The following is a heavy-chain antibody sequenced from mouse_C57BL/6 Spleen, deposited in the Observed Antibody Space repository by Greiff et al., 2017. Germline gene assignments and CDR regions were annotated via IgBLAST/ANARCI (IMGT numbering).Heavy chain of an antibody. J-gene: IGHJ2*01. D-gene: IGHD1-1*01. Sequence: EVQVVESGAELVKPGASVKLSCTASGFNIKDYYMHWVKQRTEQGLAWIGRIDPEDGETKYAPKFQGKATITADTASNTAYLQLSSLTSEDTAVYYCARSFYYGSSDYFDYWGQGTTLTVSS. CDR2: IDPEDGET. CDR1: GFNIKDYY. V-gene: IGHV14-2*01. CDR3: ARSFYYGSSDYFDY.